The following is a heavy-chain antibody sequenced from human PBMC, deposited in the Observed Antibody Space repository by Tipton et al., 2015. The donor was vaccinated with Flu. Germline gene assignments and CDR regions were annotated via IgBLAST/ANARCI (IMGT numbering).Heavy chain of an antibody. CDR1: GGSFSGYY. D-gene: IGHD3-10*01. J-gene: IGHJ5*02. CDR2: INHSGST. V-gene: IGHV4-34*01. Sequence: TLSLTCAVYGGSFSGYYWSWIRQPPGKGLEWIGEINHSGSTNYNPSLKSRVTISVDTPKNQFSLKLSSVTAADTAVYYCARGLRYYYGSGSYYHSGPNRNWFDPWGQGTLVTVSS. CDR3: ARGLRYYYGSGSYYHSGPNRNWFDP.